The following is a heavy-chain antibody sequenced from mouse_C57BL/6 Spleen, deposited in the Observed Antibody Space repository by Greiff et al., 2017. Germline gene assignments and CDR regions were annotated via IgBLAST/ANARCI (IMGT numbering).Heavy chain of an antibody. D-gene: IGHD2-3*01. V-gene: IGHV1-54*01. CDR3: AKGGWLLEFAY. J-gene: IGHJ3*01. Sequence: ESGAELVRPGTSVKVSCKASGYAFTNYLIEWVKQRPGQGLEWIGVINPGSGGTNYNEKFKGKATLTADKSSSTAYMQLSSLTSEDSAVYFCAKGGWLLEFAYWGQGTLVTVSA. CDR1: GYAFTNYL. CDR2: INPGSGGT.